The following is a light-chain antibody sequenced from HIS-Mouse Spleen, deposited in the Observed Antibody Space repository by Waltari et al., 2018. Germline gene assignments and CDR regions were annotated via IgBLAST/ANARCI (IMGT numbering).Light chain of an antibody. CDR1: SSYVGSDNL. V-gene: IGLV2-23*03. J-gene: IGLJ2*01. Sequence: QSALTQPASVSGSPGQSITISCTGTSSYVGSDNLVSWYQQHPGKAPNLMIYEGSKRPSGVSNRFSGSKSGNTASLTISGLQAEDEADYYCCSYAGSSTFVVFGGGTKLTVL. CDR2: EGS. CDR3: CSYAGSSTFVV.